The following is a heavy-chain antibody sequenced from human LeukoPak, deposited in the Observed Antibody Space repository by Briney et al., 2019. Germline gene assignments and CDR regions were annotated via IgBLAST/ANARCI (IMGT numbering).Heavy chain of an antibody. CDR3: AKDSPGVAVAGTRYYYYYYMDV. J-gene: IGHJ6*03. D-gene: IGHD6-19*01. Sequence: GGSLRLSCAASGFTFSSYWMSWVRQAPGKGLEWVSAISGSGGSTYYADSVKGRFTISRDNSKNTLYLQMNSLRAEDTAVYYCAKDSPGVAVAGTRYYYYYYMDVWGKGTTVTISS. CDR2: ISGSGGST. V-gene: IGHV3-23*01. CDR1: GFTFSSYW.